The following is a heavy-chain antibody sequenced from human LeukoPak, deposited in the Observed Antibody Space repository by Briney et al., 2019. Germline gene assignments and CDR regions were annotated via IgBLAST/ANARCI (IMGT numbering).Heavy chain of an antibody. CDR1: GFTVSSNY. CDR3: ARDFLDWGTRTGAFDI. CDR2: IYSDGTT. J-gene: IGHJ3*02. V-gene: IGHV3-66*01. D-gene: IGHD1-1*01. Sequence: PGGSLRLSCAASGFTVSSNYTSWVRQAPGKGLEWVSVIYSDGTTYYAAFVKGRFTISRDISKNALYLQMNSLRVEDTAMYYCARDFLDWGTRTGAFDIWGQGTMVTVSS.